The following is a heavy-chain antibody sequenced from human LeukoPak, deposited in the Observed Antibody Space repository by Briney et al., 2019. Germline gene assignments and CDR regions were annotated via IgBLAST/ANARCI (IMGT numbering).Heavy chain of an antibody. CDR1: GFTFSSYA. Sequence: GRSLRLSCAASGFTFSSYAMHWVRQAPGKGLEWVAVISYDGSNKYYADSVKGRFTISRDNSKNTLYLQMNSLRAEDTAVYYCARYRITFGGVIVKGGGYFDYWGQGTLVTVSS. D-gene: IGHD3-16*02. J-gene: IGHJ4*02. CDR3: ARYRITFGGVIVKGGGYFDY. V-gene: IGHV3-30-3*01. CDR2: ISYDGSNK.